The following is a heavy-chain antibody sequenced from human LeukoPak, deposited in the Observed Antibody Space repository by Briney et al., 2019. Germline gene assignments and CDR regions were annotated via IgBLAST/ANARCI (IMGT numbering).Heavy chain of an antibody. D-gene: IGHD3-22*01. J-gene: IGHJ4*02. CDR3: AREYFYDSSAAGSDY. Sequence: GGSLRLSCAASGFTFSSYAMSWVRQAPGKGLEWVSGISGSGGTTYYADSVKGRFTISRDNSKSTLFLQMNSLRAEDTAVYYCAREYFYDSSAAGSDYWGQGTLVTVSS. CDR1: GFTFSSYA. CDR2: ISGSGGTT. V-gene: IGHV3-23*01.